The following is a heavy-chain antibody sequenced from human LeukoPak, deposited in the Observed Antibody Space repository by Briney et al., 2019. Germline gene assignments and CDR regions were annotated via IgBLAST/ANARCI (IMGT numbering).Heavy chain of an antibody. CDR3: ARDNSNPPDWYSDL. CDR2: ISAYNGNT. J-gene: IGHJ2*01. V-gene: IGHV1-18*01. Sequence: ASVKVSCKASGYTFTSYGISWVRQAPGQGLEWMGWISAYNGNTNYAQKLQGRVTMTTDTSTSTAYMELRSLRSDDTAVYYCARDNSNPPDWYSDLWGRGTLVTVSS. D-gene: IGHD2-21*01. CDR1: GYTFTSYG.